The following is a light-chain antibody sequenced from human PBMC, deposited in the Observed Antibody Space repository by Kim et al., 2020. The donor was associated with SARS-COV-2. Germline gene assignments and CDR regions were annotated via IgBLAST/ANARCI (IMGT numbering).Light chain of an antibody. J-gene: IGKJ1*01. CDR2: LGS. CDR1: QSLLHSTGYNS. V-gene: IGKV2-28*01. Sequence: DIVMTQSPLSLAVTPGEPASISCKSSQSLLHSTGYNSLDWYLQKPGQSPQLLIYLGSYRASGVPDRFSGTGSGTDFTLKISRVEAEDVGTYYCMQALQTPRTFVQGTKVDIK. CDR3: MQALQTPRT.